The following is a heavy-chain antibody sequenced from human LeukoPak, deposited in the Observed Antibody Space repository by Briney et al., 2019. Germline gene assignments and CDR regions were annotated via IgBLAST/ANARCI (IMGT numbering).Heavy chain of an antibody. CDR1: GYTFTGYY. CDR3: ARESKELLWFGELGWFDP. D-gene: IGHD3-10*01. Sequence: SVKVSCKASGYTFTGYYMHWVRQAPGQGLEWMGGIIPIFGIANYAQKFQGRVTITADKSTSTAYMELSSLRSEDTAVYYCARESKELLWFGELGWFDPWGQGTLVTVSS. J-gene: IGHJ5*02. V-gene: IGHV1-69*10. CDR2: IIPIFGIA.